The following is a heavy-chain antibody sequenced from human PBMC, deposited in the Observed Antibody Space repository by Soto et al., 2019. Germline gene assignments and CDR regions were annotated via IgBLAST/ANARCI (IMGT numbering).Heavy chain of an antibody. CDR2: INHSGST. D-gene: IGHD5-18*01. V-gene: IGHV4-34*01. J-gene: IGHJ5*02. CDR1: GGSISSYY. CDR3: ASGERVPKIQNWFDP. Sequence: SETLSLTCTVSGGSISSYYWSWIRQPPGKGLEWIGEINHSGSTNYNPSLKSRVTISVDTSKNQFSLKLSSVTAAGTAVYYCASGERVPKIQNWFDPWGQGTLVTVSS.